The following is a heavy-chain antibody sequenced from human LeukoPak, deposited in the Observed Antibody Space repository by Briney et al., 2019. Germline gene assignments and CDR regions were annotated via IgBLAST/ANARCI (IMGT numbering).Heavy chain of an antibody. D-gene: IGHD5-18*01. Sequence: GGSLRLSCAASGFTFSSYWMRWVRQAPGKGLERVANIKQDGSEKYYVDSVKGRFTISRDNAKNSLYLQMNSLRAEDTAVYYCARWAGYSYGYFDYWGQGTLVTVSS. CDR3: ARWAGYSYGYFDY. J-gene: IGHJ4*02. CDR1: GFTFSSYW. V-gene: IGHV3-7*01. CDR2: IKQDGSEK.